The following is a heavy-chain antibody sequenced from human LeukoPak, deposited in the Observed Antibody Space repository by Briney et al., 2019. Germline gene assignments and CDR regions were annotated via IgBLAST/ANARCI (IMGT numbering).Heavy chain of an antibody. Sequence: GRSLRLSCAASGFTFSSYAMHWVRQAPGKGLEWVSAISGSGGSTYYADSVKGRFTISRDNSKNTLYLQMNSLRAEDTAVYYCAKVGRAAGTFCDYWGQGTLVTVSS. J-gene: IGHJ4*02. CDR2: ISGSGGST. D-gene: IGHD6-13*01. CDR3: AKVGRAAGTFCDY. V-gene: IGHV3-23*01. CDR1: GFTFSSYA.